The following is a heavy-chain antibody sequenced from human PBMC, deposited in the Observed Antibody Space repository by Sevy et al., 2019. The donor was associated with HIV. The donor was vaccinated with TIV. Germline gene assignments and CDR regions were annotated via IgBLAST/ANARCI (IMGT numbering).Heavy chain of an antibody. CDR1: GFTFSTYG. Sequence: GGSLRLSCAASGFTFSTYGMHWVRQAPGKGLEWVALIWFDGSNTYYAYSVKGRFTISRDIAKNTLHLQMNSLRAEDTVVYYCARDLEFYDYGDYGPAFMPDYWGQGTLVTVSS. CDR3: ARDLEFYDYGDYGPAFMPDY. D-gene: IGHD4-17*01. J-gene: IGHJ4*02. CDR2: IWFDGSNT. V-gene: IGHV3-33*01.